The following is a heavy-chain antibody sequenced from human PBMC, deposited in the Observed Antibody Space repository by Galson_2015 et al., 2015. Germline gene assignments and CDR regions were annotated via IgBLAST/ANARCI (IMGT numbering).Heavy chain of an antibody. CDR1: EFTFSRNY. D-gene: IGHD3-3*01. Sequence: SLRLACAASEFTFSRNYMSWSRQAPGKGLEWVSSTSSTTTYIYYADSVKGRFNRYRDNAKNSLYLQMNSLGDEDTAVYYCARQILDYDFWCGYYPTNFDYWGQGTLVTVSS. V-gene: IGHV3-21*01. CDR2: TSSTTTYI. J-gene: IGHJ4*02. CDR3: ARQILDYDFWCGYYPTNFDY.